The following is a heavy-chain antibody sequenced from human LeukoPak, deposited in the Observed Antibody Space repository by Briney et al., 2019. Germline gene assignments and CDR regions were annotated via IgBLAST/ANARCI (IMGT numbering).Heavy chain of an antibody. CDR1: GFSFGNYA. J-gene: IGHJ5*01. CDR3: VKDPRDTYGTNWFVS. CDR2: ISGTGGAT. D-gene: IGHD2-21*01. V-gene: IGHV3-23*01. Sequence: GGSLRLSCVASGFSFGNYAMSWVRQAPGKGLQWVSQISGTGGATWYAGFSRDRFTISRENSKKTLYLQMSGLRVEDTAMYYCVKDPRDTYGTNWFVSWGQGTLLIVSS.